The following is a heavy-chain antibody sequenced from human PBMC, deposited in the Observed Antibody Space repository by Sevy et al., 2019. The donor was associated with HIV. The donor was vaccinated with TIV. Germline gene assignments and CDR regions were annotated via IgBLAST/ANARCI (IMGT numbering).Heavy chain of an antibody. CDR1: GFTFSSYA. Sequence: GGSLRLSCAASGFTFSSYAMHWVRQAPGKGLEWVAVISYDGSNKYYADSVKGRFTISRDNSKNTLYLQMNSLRAEDTAVXYCARGGATVYFDYWGQGTLVTVSS. J-gene: IGHJ4*02. V-gene: IGHV3-30-3*01. CDR3: ARGGATVYFDY. CDR2: ISYDGSNK. D-gene: IGHD1-26*01.